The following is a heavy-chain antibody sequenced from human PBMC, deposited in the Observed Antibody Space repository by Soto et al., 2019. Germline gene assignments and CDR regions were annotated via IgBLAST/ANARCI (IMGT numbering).Heavy chain of an antibody. Sequence: EVQLLDSGGGLVQPGGSLRLSCVASGFTSSSCAMRWVRQAPGKGLEWVSGISASGGSTYYADSVKGRFTISRDNSKNTLSLQMTSLRAEDTAVYYCATPALGTGRYFFHDWGQGTLVTVSS. V-gene: IGHV3-23*01. J-gene: IGHJ4*02. CDR2: ISASGGST. CDR1: GFTSSSCA. D-gene: IGHD2-8*02. CDR3: ATPALGTGRYFFHD.